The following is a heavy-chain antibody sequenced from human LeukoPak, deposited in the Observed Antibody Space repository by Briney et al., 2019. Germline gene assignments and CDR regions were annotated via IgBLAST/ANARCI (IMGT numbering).Heavy chain of an antibody. Sequence: GGSLRLSCAASGFTFSSYSMSWVRQAPGKGLEWVSSISGSGGSTYYADPVKGRFTISKDNSKHTLHLQINGLTADETAYYYCAKQDSSSWYYFDYWGKGTLVTVSS. J-gene: IGHJ4*02. CDR1: GFTFSSYS. V-gene: IGHV3-23*01. CDR2: ISGSGGST. CDR3: AKQDSSSWYYFDY. D-gene: IGHD6-13*01.